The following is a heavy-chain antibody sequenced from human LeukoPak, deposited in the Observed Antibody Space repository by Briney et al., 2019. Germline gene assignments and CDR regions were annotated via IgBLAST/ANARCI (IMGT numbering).Heavy chain of an antibody. CDR2: LQDDGSHQ. V-gene: IGHV3-7*03. Sequence: GGSLRLSCAASGFAVSTSWMGWVRQAPGKGLEWVASLQDDGSHQYYVDSAKGRFTISRENAKNSLFLQMSSLRVEDTAVYYCARDLGSRDAYWGQGTPVTVSS. D-gene: IGHD6-13*01. J-gene: IGHJ4*02. CDR1: GFAVSTSW. CDR3: ARDLGSRDAY.